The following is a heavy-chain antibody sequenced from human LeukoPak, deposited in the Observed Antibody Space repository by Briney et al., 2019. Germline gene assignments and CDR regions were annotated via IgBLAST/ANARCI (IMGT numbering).Heavy chain of an antibody. CDR3: ARLEQQLVRGRYYFDY. CDR2: ISAYNGNT. J-gene: IGHJ4*02. CDR1: GYTFTSYG. Sequence: ASVKVSCKASGYTFTSYGISWVRQAPGQGLEWMGWISAYNGNTNYAQKLQGRVTMTTDTSTSTAYMELRSLRSDDTAVYYCARLEQQLVRGRYYFDYWGQGTLVTVSS. V-gene: IGHV1-18*01. D-gene: IGHD6-13*01.